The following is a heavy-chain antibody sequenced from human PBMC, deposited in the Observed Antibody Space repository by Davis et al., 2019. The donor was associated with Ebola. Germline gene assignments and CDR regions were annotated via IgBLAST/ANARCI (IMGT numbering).Heavy chain of an antibody. V-gene: IGHV3-23*01. CDR1: GFNFSHYA. D-gene: IGHD2-15*01. Sequence: GESLKISCAVSGFNFSHYAMSWVRQAPGKGLEWVACISGSGKTTYYADSVEGRFNISRDNSKNTLYLQMNSLRAEDAAVYYCARGGNWFDSWGQGTLVTVSS. CDR2: ISGSGKTT. J-gene: IGHJ5*01. CDR3: ARGGNWFDS.